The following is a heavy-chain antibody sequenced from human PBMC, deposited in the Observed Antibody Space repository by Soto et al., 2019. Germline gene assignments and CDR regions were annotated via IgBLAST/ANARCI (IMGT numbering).Heavy chain of an antibody. CDR2: ISDYNGNT. D-gene: IGHD3-10*01. CDR1: GYTFSSYG. J-gene: IGHJ6*02. V-gene: IGHV1-18*01. Sequence: QVQLVQSGAEVKRAGASVKVSCKASGYTFSSYGLSWVRQAPGQGLEWMGWISDYNGNTHYAQKFQGRVIMTTDTSRXPXXXDXXSLRSDHTAVYFCAREGYYSGSGTYSPPRYSGMDVWGQGTTVTVSS. CDR3: AREGYYSGSGTYSPPRYSGMDV.